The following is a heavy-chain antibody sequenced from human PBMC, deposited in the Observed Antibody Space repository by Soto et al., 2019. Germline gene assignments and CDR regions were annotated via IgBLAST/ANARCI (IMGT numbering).Heavy chain of an antibody. Sequence: QVQLQESGPGLVKPSQTLSLTCTVSGGSISSGGYYWSSIRQHPGKGLEWIGYISYSGSTYYNPSPKSRVTISVDTSKSQFSLKLSSVTAADTAVYDCARDRGEPDAFDIWGQGTMVTVSS. CDR1: GGSISSGGYY. V-gene: IGHV4-31*03. CDR2: ISYSGST. J-gene: IGHJ3*02. CDR3: ARDRGEPDAFDI. D-gene: IGHD3-16*01.